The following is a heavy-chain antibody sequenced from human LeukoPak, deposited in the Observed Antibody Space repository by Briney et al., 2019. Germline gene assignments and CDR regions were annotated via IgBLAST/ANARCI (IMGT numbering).Heavy chain of an antibody. CDR2: IYYSGST. CDR1: GGSISSYY. Sequence: SETLSLTCTVSGGSISSYYWSWIRQPPGKGLEWIGYIYYSGSTNYNPSLKSRVTISVDTSKNQFSLKLSPVTAADTAVYYCARAGYYYDSSGYYQDWFDPWGQGTLVTVSS. J-gene: IGHJ5*02. D-gene: IGHD3-22*01. CDR3: ARAGYYYDSSGYYQDWFDP. V-gene: IGHV4-59*01.